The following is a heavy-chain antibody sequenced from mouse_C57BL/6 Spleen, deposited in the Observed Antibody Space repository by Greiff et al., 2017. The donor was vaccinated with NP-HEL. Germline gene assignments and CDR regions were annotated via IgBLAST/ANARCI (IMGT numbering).Heavy chain of an antibody. Sequence: EVKLQQSGPELVKPGASVKISCKASGYTFTDYYMNWVKQSHGKSLEWIGDINPNNGGTSYNQKFKGKATLTVDKSSSTAYMELRSLTSEDSAVYYCARRGFITKGYYYAMDYWGQGTSVTVSS. V-gene: IGHV1-26*01. CDR3: ARRGFITKGYYYAMDY. J-gene: IGHJ4*01. CDR1: GYTFTDYY. D-gene: IGHD1-1*01. CDR2: INPNNGGT.